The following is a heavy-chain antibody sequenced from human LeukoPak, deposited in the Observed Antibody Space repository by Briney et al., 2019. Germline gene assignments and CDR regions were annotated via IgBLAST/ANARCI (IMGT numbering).Heavy chain of an antibody. D-gene: IGHD6-19*01. CDR2: ISSSSSYI. CDR1: GFTFSSYS. J-gene: IGHJ4*02. CDR3: ASSSGQEFDY. V-gene: IGHV3-21*01. Sequence: GGSLRLSCAASGFTFSSYSMTWVRQAPGKGLEWVSSISSSSSYIYYADSVKGRFTISRDNAKNSLYLQMNSLRAEDTAVYYCASSSGQEFDYWGQGTLVTVSS.